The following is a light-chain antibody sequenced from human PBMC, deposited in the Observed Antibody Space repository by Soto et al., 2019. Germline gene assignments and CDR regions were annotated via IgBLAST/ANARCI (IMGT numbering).Light chain of an antibody. Sequence: DAVMTQSPISLPVTVGQPASISCRSSQSLVHSDGNTYLCWLQQRPGQSPRRLIYKVSSRDPGVPDRFGGSGSGTDFTLQISRVEAEDVGVYYCMQGTHWPRTFGQGTKLEIK. CDR3: MQGTHWPRT. CDR1: QSLVHSDGNTY. V-gene: IGKV2-30*02. J-gene: IGKJ2*01. CDR2: KVS.